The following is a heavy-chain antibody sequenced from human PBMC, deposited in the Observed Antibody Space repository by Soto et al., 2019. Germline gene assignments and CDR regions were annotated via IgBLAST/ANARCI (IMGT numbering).Heavy chain of an antibody. J-gene: IGHJ6*03. CDR3: ARDGGKDTAMADYYYYMDV. CDR2: ISSSSSTI. V-gene: IGHV3-48*01. CDR1: GFTFSSYS. D-gene: IGHD5-18*01. Sequence: GGSLRLSCAASGFTFSSYSMNWVRQAPGKGLEWVSYISSSSSTIYYADSVKGRFTISRDNAKNSLYLQMNSLRAEDTAVYYCARDGGKDTAMADYYYYMDVWGKGTTVTVSS.